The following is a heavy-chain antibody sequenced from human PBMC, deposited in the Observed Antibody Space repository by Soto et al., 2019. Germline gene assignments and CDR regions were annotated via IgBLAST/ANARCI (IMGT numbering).Heavy chain of an antibody. Sequence: SETLSLTCTVSGGSISSYYWSWIRQPPGKGLEWIGYIYYSGGTNYNPSLKSRVTISVDTSKNQFSLKLSSVTAADTAVYYCARGRPQKGGYCSSTSCYSYYYYYMDVWGKGTTVTVSS. D-gene: IGHD2-2*01. CDR2: IYYSGGT. V-gene: IGHV4-59*01. J-gene: IGHJ6*03. CDR3: ARGRPQKGGYCSSTSCYSYYYYYMDV. CDR1: GGSISSYY.